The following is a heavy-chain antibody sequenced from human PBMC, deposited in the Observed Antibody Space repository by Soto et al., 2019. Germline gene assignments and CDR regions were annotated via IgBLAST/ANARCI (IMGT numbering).Heavy chain of an antibody. J-gene: IGHJ6*03. D-gene: IGHD2-15*01. V-gene: IGHV4-34*01. Sequence: SETLSLTCAVYGGSFSGYYWSWIRQPPGKGLEWIGEINHSGSTNYNPSLKSRVTISVDTSKNQFSLKLSSVTAADTAVYYCARAHPRSGGSCYSLSDYYYMDVWGKGTTVTVSS. CDR3: ARAHPRSGGSCYSLSDYYYMDV. CDR2: INHSGST. CDR1: GGSFSGYY.